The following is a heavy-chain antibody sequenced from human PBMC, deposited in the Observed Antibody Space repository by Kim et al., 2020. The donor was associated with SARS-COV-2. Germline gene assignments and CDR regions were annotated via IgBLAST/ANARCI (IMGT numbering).Heavy chain of an antibody. Sequence: ASVKVSCKASGYTFNKYALHWVRQAPGHSLEWMGWINVGYGNTKYSQKFQGRVTISRDTSANTGYMELSSLTSEDTATYYCVREVGDYDILTGFNRFDPWGQGTRVTVSS. CDR1: GYTFNKYA. CDR3: VREVGDYDILTGFNRFDP. D-gene: IGHD3-9*01. V-gene: IGHV1-3*01. J-gene: IGHJ5*02. CDR2: INVGYGNT.